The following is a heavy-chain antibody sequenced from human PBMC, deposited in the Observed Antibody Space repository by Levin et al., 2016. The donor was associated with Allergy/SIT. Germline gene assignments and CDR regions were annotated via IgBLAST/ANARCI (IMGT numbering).Heavy chain of an antibody. CDR1: GYSFTSYW. CDR2: IYPGDSDT. J-gene: IGHJ4*02. D-gene: IGHD2-15*01. CDR3: ARRDCSGGSCYSPYFDY. V-gene: IGHV5-51*01. Sequence: KVSCKGSGYSFTSYWIGWVRQMPGKGLEWMGIIYPGDSDTRYSPSFQGQVTISADKSISTAYLQWSSLKASDTAMYYCARRDCSGGSCYSPYFDYWGQGTLVTVSS.